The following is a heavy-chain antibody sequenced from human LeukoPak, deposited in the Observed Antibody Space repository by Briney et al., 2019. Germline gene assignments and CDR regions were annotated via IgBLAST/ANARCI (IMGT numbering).Heavy chain of an antibody. CDR3: ARRLGLRWDLQAFDI. V-gene: IGHV1-8*02. D-gene: IGHD4-23*01. Sequence: GASVKVSCKASGYTFVSYDINWVRQATGQGLEWMGWMNPNSGNRGYAQKFQGRVTITRNTPISTAYMELSSLRSEDTAVYYCARRLGLRWDLQAFDIWGQGTMVTVSS. CDR2: MNPNSGNR. J-gene: IGHJ3*02. CDR1: GYTFVSYD.